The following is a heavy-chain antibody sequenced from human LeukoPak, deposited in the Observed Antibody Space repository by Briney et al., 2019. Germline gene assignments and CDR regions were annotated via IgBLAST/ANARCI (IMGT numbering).Heavy chain of an antibody. J-gene: IGHJ4*02. CDR1: GLTFSSYS. CDR3: ARDFRRHDSSGYYV. V-gene: IGHV3-21*01. D-gene: IGHD3-22*01. Sequence: GGSLRLSCAASGLTFSSYSMNWVRQAPGKGLEWVSSISSSSSYIYYAHSVKGRFTISRDNAKNSLYLQMTSLRAEDTAVYYCARDFRRHDSSGYYVWGQGTLVTVSS. CDR2: ISSSSSYI.